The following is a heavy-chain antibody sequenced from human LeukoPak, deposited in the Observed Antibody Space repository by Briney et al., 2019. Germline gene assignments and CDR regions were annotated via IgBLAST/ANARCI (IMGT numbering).Heavy chain of an antibody. J-gene: IGHJ4*02. Sequence: ASVKVSCKAPGGTLRSYAISWVRQAPGQGLEWMGGVIPIFATTNYAQKFQGRVTIIADEVASTAYMELRSLRSDDTAVYYCARAGPGSYYDFWSGYYTGTAEIDYWGQGTLVTVSS. V-gene: IGHV1-69*13. CDR2: VIPIFATT. CDR1: GGTLRSYA. CDR3: ARAGPGSYYDFWSGYYTGTAEIDY. D-gene: IGHD3-3*01.